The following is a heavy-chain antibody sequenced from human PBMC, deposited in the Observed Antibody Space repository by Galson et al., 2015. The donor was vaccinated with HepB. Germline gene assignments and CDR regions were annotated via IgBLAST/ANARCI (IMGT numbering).Heavy chain of an antibody. CDR1: GFSLSTSGMC. CDR2: IDWDDDK. CDR3: ARISIAAAGTYRRDYYYYGMDV. Sequence: PALVKPTQTLTLTCTFSGFSLSTSGMCVSWLRQPPGKALEWLALIDWDDDKYYSTSLKTRLTISKDTSKNQVVLTMTNMDPVDTATYYCARISIAAAGTYRRDYYYYGMDVWGQGTTVTVSS. J-gene: IGHJ6*02. V-gene: IGHV2-70*01. D-gene: IGHD6-13*01.